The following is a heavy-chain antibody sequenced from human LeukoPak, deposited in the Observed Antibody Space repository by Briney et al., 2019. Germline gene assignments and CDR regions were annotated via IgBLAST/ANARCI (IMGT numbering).Heavy chain of an antibody. CDR3: TRMTAGHDY. D-gene: IGHD2-21*02. J-gene: IGHJ4*02. V-gene: IGHV4-34*01. CDR2: INHSRYT. Sequence: SGTLSLTCAVSGVSFDDYYWSWVRQTPGKGLEWIGEINHSRYTNDSPSLKSRVTLSIDTSRKQFSLNLRSVTVADTGIYYCTRMTAGHDYWGQGTLVTVSS. CDR1: GVSFDDYY.